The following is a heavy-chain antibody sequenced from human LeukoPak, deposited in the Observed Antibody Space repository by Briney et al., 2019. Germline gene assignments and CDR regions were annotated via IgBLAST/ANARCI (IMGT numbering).Heavy chain of an antibody. V-gene: IGHV1-2*02. D-gene: IGHD3-9*01. CDR1: GYTFTGYY. CDR3: ARSHRITISQFDP. Sequence: ASVKASCKASGYTFTGYYMHWVRQAPGQGLEWMGWINPNSGGTNYAQKFQGRVTMTRDTSISTAYMELSRLRSDDTAVYYCARSHRITISQFDPWGQGTLVTVSS. J-gene: IGHJ5*02. CDR2: INPNSGGT.